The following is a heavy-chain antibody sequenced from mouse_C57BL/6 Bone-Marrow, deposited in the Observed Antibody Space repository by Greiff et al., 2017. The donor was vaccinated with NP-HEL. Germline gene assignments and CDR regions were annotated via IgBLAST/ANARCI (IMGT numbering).Heavy chain of an antibody. CDR3: ARPYSTNYFDY. J-gene: IGHJ2*01. CDR1: GFTFSSSA. Sequence: EVQLVESAGDLVKPGGSLKLSCAASGFTFSSSALSWFRHTPHKRLEWVATISSGGSYTYYPASVPGRFTISRDNAKNTLYLQMSSLKSEDTAMYYCARPYSTNYFDYWGQGTTLP. D-gene: IGHD2-1*01. CDR2: ISSGGSYT. V-gene: IGHV5-6*01.